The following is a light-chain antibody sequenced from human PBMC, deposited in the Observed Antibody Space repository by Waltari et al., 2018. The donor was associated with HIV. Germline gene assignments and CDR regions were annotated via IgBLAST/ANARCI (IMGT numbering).Light chain of an antibody. CDR3: QQSYSTTWT. CDR2: AAS. Sequence: DIQMTQSQSSLPASVGDRVTITCLASQNINNYVNWYQGKPGKAPQLLIFAASSLQSGVPSMFSGSRSGTAFTLTINNLQPEDFASYYCQQSYSTTWTFGQGTKVEIK. CDR1: QNINNY. J-gene: IGKJ1*01. V-gene: IGKV1-39*01.